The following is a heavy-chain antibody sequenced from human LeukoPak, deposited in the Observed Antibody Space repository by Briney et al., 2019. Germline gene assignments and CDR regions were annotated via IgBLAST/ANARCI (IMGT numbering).Heavy chain of an antibody. CDR2: ISYDGSNK. D-gene: IGHD2-21*02. V-gene: IGHV3-30*18. CDR1: GFTFSSYS. CDR3: AKLAYCGGDCYSRDLEIFDY. J-gene: IGHJ4*02. Sequence: GGSLRLSCAASGFTFSSYSMHWVRQAPGKGLEWVAVISYDGSNKYYADSVKGRFTISRGNSKNTLYLQMNSLRAEDTAVYYCAKLAYCGGDCYSRDLEIFDYWGQGTLVTVSS.